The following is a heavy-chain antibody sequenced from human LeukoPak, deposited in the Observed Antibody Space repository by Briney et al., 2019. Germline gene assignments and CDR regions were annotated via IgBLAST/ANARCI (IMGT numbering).Heavy chain of an antibody. CDR1: GGSISSSSYY. J-gene: IGHJ4*02. D-gene: IGHD1-26*01. V-gene: IGHV4-39*01. CDR3: ARYGVVGAAHFDY. CDR2: IYYSGST. Sequence: SETLSLTCTVSGGSISSSSYYWGWIRQPPGKGLEWIGSIYYSGSTYYNPSLKSRVTISVDTSKNQFSLKLSSVTAADTAVYYCARYGVVGAAHFDYWGQGTLVTVSS.